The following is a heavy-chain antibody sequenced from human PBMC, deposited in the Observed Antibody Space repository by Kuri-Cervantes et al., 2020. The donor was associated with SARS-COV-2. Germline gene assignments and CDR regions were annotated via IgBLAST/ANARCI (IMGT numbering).Heavy chain of an antibody. CDR3: ARLVVVPAAIGGWAYYYYYYMDV. CDR2: INHSGST. J-gene: IGHJ6*03. V-gene: IGHV4-34*01. CDR1: GGSFSGYH. D-gene: IGHD2-2*01. Sequence: GSLRLSCAVYGGSFSGYHWSWIRQPPGKGLEWIGEINHSGSTNYNPSLKSRVTISVDTSKNQFSLRLSSVTAADTAVYYCARLVVVPAAIGGWAYYYYYYMDVWGKGTTVTVSS.